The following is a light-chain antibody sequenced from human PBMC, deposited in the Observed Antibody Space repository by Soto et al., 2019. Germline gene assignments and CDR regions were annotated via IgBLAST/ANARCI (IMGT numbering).Light chain of an antibody. V-gene: IGKV1-12*01. CDR2: AAS. J-gene: IGKJ1*01. CDR1: QGINSW. CDR3: QQANSFPWT. Sequence: DIQMTQSPSSVSASVGDRVTMTCRASQGINSWLAWYQQKPGKAPKLLIYAASNLQSGVPSRFSGSGSGTDFTLTVSSLQPGDFATYYCQQANSFPWTFGQGTKVDIK.